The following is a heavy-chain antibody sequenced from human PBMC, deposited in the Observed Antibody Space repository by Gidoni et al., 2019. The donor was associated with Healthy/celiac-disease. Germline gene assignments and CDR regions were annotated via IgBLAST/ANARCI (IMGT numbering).Heavy chain of an antibody. D-gene: IGHD3-10*01. CDR2: IYYGGST. CDR3: ARDFNRVGSSGRKYFDY. J-gene: IGHJ4*02. Sequence: QLQLQESGPGLVKPPETLSLTCTVSGGSISSSRYYWGWIRQPPGKGLEWIGNIYYGGSTYYNPSLKSRVTISVDTSKNQFSLRLSSVTAADTAVYYCARDFNRVGSSGRKYFDYWGQGTLVTVSS. CDR1: GGSISSSRYY. V-gene: IGHV4-39*07.